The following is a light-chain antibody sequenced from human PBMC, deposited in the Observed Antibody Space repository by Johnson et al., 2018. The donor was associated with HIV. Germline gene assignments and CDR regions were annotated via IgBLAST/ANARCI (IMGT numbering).Light chain of an antibody. CDR1: SSNIGNNY. J-gene: IGLJ1*01. V-gene: IGLV1-51*02. CDR2: EDN. CDR3: ETWDSSLIVVV. Sequence: QSVLTQPPSVSAAPGQKVTISCSGSSSNIGNNYVSWYQQLPGTAPKLLIYEDNKRPSGIPDRFSGSKSGTSATLGCTGLQPGDEADYYCETWDSSLIVVVFGTGTKVTVL.